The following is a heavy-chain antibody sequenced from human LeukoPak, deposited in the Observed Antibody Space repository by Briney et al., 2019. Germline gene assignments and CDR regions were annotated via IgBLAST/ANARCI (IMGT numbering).Heavy chain of an antibody. CDR2: IKSKTDGETT. Sequence: PGGSLRLSCAASGFTFSNAWMSWVRQAPGKGLEWVGRIKSKTDGETTDYAAPVKGRFTISRDDSKNTLYLQMNSLKTEDTAVYYCTTEIVVVPAAINAMALFDYWGQGTLVTVSS. CDR3: TTEIVVVPAAINAMALFDY. V-gene: IGHV3-15*01. J-gene: IGHJ4*02. D-gene: IGHD2-2*01. CDR1: GFTFSNAW.